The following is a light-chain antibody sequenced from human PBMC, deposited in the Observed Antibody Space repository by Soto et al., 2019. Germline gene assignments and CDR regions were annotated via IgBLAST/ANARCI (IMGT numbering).Light chain of an antibody. CDR1: QSVGSN. J-gene: IGKJ3*01. V-gene: IGKV3-15*01. CDR2: GAS. CDR3: QQYDNLPRT. Sequence: ERVMTQSPATLSVSPGERATLSCRASQSVGSNLAWYQQKPGPAPRLLIFGASSRATGVPARFSGSGSGTEFTLTINSLQSEDFAVYFCQQYDNLPRTFGPGTKVDIK.